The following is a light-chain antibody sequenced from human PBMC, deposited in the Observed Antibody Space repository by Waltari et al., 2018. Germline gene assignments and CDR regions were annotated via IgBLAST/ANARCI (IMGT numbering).Light chain of an antibody. CDR2: DFI. CDR1: DSNIGAGYD. Sequence: QSVLTQPSSVSGAPGQRVTISCTGSDSNIGAGYDVHWYQQLPGAAPRLLISDFINRPSGVPDRFSASKSGASASLAITGLQAEDEADYYGQSYDNSLSAYVFGSGTKVFVL. J-gene: IGLJ1*01. V-gene: IGLV1-40*01. CDR3: QSYDNSLSAYV.